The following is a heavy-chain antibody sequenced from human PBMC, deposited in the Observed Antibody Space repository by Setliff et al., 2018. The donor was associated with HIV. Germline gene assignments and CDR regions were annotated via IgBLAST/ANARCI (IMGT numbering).Heavy chain of an antibody. J-gene: IGHJ6*03. CDR1: GGSITGYF. V-gene: IGHV4-59*01. D-gene: IGHD3-22*01. CDR2: IYYNGNT. CDR3: ARARRDSYDRGRRNHYYIDV. Sequence: PSETLSLTCTISGGSITGYFWSWIRQPPGKGLEWIGYIYYNGNTNYNPSLKSRGTISVDTSKNQFSLKLTSVTAADTAVYYCARARRDSYDRGRRNHYYIDVWGKGTTVTVSS.